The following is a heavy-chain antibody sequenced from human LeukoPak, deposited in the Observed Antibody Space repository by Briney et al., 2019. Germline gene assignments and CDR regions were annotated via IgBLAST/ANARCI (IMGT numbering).Heavy chain of an antibody. D-gene: IGHD6-13*01. CDR3: AREIAGESAALDT. V-gene: IGHV4-4*07. Sequence: SSETLSLACTVSGASISSYYWSWIRQPAGKGLEWIGHIYISGRTNYNSSLKSRVTMSVDTSKNQFSLKLTSVTAADTAMYFCAREIAGESAALDTWGQGTLVTVSS. CDR2: IYISGRT. CDR1: GASISSYY. J-gene: IGHJ5*02.